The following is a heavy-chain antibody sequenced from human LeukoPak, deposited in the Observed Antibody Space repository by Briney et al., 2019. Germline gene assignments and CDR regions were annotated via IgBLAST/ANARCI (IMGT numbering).Heavy chain of an antibody. CDR1: GFTFSSYS. CDR3: ARDLYGGNSASWVGL. Sequence: GGSLRLSCAASGFTFSSYSMNWVRQAPGKGLEWVAVIWYDGSNTFYADSVKGRFTISRDNSNNTLYLQVNSLRAEDTAVYYCARDLYGGNSASWVGLWGQGTLVTVSS. D-gene: IGHD4-23*01. V-gene: IGHV3-33*08. CDR2: IWYDGSNT. J-gene: IGHJ5*02.